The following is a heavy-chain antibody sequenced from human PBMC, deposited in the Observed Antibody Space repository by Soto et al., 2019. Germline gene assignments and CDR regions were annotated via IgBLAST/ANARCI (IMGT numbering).Heavy chain of an antibody. J-gene: IGHJ6*02. CDR1: GYTFTSYG. V-gene: IGHV1-18*01. D-gene: IGHD3-10*01. CDR2: ISAYKGNT. Sequence: QVQLVQSEAEVKKPGASVKVSCKASGYTFTSYGISWVRQAPGQGLEWMGWISAYKGNTNYAQKLQGRVTMTTDTSTSTAYMELRSLRPDDTAVYYCAREAYYYGSGSYYNGYYGMDVWGQGTTVTVSS. CDR3: AREAYYYGSGSYYNGYYGMDV.